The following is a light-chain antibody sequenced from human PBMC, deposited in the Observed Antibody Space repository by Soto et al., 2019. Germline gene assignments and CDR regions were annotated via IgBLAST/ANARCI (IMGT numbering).Light chain of an antibody. V-gene: IGLV2-14*01. CDR1: SSDIGGSDY. J-gene: IGLJ3*02. CDR3: SSFVTSGNLV. Sequence: QSVLTQADSVSGSPGQSITISCTGTSSDIGGSDYVSWYQKHPGKAPKVIIYEVSDRPSGVSDRFSGSKSGNTASLTISGQQAEDEADYYCSSFVTSGNLVFGGGTTVTVL. CDR2: EVS.